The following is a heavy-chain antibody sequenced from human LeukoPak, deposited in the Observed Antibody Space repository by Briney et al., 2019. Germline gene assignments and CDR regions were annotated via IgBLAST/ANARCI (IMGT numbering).Heavy chain of an antibody. CDR1: GFTFSSYW. D-gene: IGHD6-19*01. J-gene: IGHJ5*02. V-gene: IGHV3-7*01. CDR2: IKKDGSEK. Sequence: PGGSLRLSCAASGFTFSSYWMSWVRQAPGKGLEWVANIKKDGSEKYYVDSVKGRFTISRDNAKNSLYLQMNSLRAEDTAVYYCARDQSSVAGTTYNWFDPWGQGTLVTVSS. CDR3: ARDQSSVAGTTYNWFDP.